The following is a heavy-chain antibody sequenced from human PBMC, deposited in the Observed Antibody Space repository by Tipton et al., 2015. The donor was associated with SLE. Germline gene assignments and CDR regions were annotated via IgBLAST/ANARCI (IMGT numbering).Heavy chain of an antibody. D-gene: IGHD2-2*01. V-gene: IGHV4-34*01. J-gene: IGHJ6*03. CDR1: GGSFSGYY. CDR2: INHSGST. CDR3: AREGVGYQLFPDYYYYYMDV. Sequence: TLSLTCAVYGGSFSGYYWSWIRQPPGKGLEWIGEINHSGSTNYNPSLKSRVTISVDTSKNQFSLKLSSVTAADTAVYYCAREGVGYQLFPDYYYYYMDVWGQGTTVTVSS.